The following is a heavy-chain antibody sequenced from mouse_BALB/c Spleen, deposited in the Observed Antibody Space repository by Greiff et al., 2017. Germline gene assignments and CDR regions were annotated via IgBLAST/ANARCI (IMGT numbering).Heavy chain of an antibody. CDR2: ISSGGSYT. CDR3: ARDRYYGRGAMDY. CDR1: GFTFSSYA. D-gene: IGHD1-1*01. J-gene: IGHJ4*01. Sequence: VQLKESGGGLVKPGGSLKLSCAASGFTFSSYAMSWVRQSPEKRLEWVAEISSGGSYTYYPDTVTGRFTISRDNAKNTLYLEMSSLRSEDTAMYYCARDRYYGRGAMDYWGQGTSVTVSS. V-gene: IGHV5-9-4*01.